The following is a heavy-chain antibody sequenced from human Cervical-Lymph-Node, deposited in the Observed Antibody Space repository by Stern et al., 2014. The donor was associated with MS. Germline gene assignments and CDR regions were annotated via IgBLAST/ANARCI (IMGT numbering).Heavy chain of an antibody. CDR2: IYHRGST. J-gene: IGHJ4*02. D-gene: IGHD6-19*01. CDR3: ARESSGWYYGVDY. V-gene: IGHV4-4*02. Sequence: QLQLQESGPGLVKPSGTLSLTCAVSGGSISSSNWGSWVRQPPGKGLEWIGEIYHRGSTNDNPALQSPGTVSVDKAKKQLSLKLSSVTAADTAVYYCARESSGWYYGVDYWGQGTLVTVSS. CDR1: GGSISSSNW.